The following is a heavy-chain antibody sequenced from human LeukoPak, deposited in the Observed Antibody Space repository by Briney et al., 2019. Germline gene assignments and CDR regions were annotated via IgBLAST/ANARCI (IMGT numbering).Heavy chain of an antibody. D-gene: IGHD3-22*01. CDR3: AKEYYYDSSGYGDY. V-gene: IGHV3-74*01. CDR1: EFNFFSYG. Sequence: GSLRLSCVASEFNFFSYGMQWVRQAPGKGLVWVSRIFADGSTTSYADSVKGRFTVSRDNAKNTWYLQMNSLRAEDTAVYYCAKEYYYDSSGYGDYWGQGTLVTVSS. CDR2: IFADGSTT. J-gene: IGHJ4*02.